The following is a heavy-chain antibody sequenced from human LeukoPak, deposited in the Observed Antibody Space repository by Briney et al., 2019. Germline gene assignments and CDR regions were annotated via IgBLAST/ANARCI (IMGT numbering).Heavy chain of an antibody. D-gene: IGHD6-19*01. CDR3: ARLPGYSSGWSEDY. J-gene: IGHJ4*02. V-gene: IGHV1-69*04. Sequence: SVKVSCKASGGTFSNYAISWVRQAPGQGLEWMGRIIPIFGIANYAQKFQGRVTITADKSTSTAYMELSSLRSEDTAVYYCARLPGYSSGWSEDYWGQRTLVTVSS. CDR2: IIPIFGIA. CDR1: GGTFSNYA.